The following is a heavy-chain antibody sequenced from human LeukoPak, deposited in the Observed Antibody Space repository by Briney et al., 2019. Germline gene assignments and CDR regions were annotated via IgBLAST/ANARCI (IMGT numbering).Heavy chain of an antibody. CDR3: AKDYCGGDCYSGWYFDL. CDR2: ISYNSDTI. CDR1: GFTFDDYA. Sequence: PGRSLRLSCAASGFTFDDYAMHWDRQAPGKGLEWVSGISYNSDTIAYADSVKGRFTISRDNAKNSLYLQMNSLRAEDTALYYCAKDYCGGDCYSGWYFDLWGRGTLVTVSS. D-gene: IGHD2-21*02. J-gene: IGHJ2*01. V-gene: IGHV3-9*01.